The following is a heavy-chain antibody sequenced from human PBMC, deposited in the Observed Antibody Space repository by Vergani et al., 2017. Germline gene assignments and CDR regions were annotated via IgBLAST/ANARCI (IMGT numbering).Heavy chain of an antibody. J-gene: IGHJ6*03. CDR1: GGSSSSSTYY. CDR2: VYYSGST. Sequence: QLQLQESGPGLVKPSETLSLTCTVSGGSSSSSTYYWGWIRQPPGKGLEWLGSVYYSGSTYYNPSLKSRVTISVDTSKNQFSLKLNSVTAADTAVYYCARPLYYYYYMDVWGNGTTVTVSS. CDR3: ARPLYYYYYMDV. V-gene: IGHV4-39*01.